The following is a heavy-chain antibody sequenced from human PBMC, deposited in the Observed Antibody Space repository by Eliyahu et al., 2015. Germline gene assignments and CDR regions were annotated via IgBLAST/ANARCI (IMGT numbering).Heavy chain of an antibody. J-gene: IGHJ6*02. CDR3: VRDAGGFDV. D-gene: IGHD3-10*01. V-gene: IGHV3-72*01. Sequence: EVQLVESGGGLVQPGGSXRLSCAASGFIFSDHYMDWVRQAPGKGLEWVAHIRNKANSYTTDYAASVKGRFTISRDDSKNSLYLQMNSLKTDDTAVYYCVRDAGGFDVWGQGTTVTVSS. CDR2: IRNKANSYTT. CDR1: GFIFSDHY.